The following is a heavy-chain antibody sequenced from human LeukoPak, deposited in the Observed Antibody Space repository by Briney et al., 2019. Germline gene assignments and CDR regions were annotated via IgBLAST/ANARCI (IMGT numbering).Heavy chain of an antibody. CDR3: ATGRDGYNLYYFDY. J-gene: IGHJ4*02. V-gene: IGHV3-7*01. Sequence: GGSLRLSCAASGFTFSSYWMSWVRQAPGKGLEWVANIKQDGSEKYYVDSVKGRFTISRDNAKNSLYLQMNSLRAGDTAVYYCATGRDGYNLYYFDYWGQGTLVTVSS. CDR1: GFTFSSYW. D-gene: IGHD5-24*01. CDR2: IKQDGSEK.